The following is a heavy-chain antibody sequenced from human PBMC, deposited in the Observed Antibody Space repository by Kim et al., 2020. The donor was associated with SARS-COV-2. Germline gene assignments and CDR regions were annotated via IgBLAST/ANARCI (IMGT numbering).Heavy chain of an antibody. CDR2: ISAYNGNT. D-gene: IGHD3-10*01. J-gene: IGHJ6*02. V-gene: IGHV1-18*01. CDR1: GYTFTSYG. CDR3: ARLPPYGSGSRKFYGMDV. Sequence: ASVKVSCKASGYTFTSYGISWVRQAPGQGLEWMGWISAYNGNTNYAQKLQGRVTMTTDTSTSTAYMELRSLRSDDTAVYYCARLPPYGSGSRKFYGMDVWGQGTTVTVSS.